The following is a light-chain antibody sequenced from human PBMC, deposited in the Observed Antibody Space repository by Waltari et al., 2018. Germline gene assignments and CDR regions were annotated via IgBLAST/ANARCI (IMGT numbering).Light chain of an antibody. CDR1: SGHSCYL. Sequence: QPVLTQSSSASASLGSSVKLTSTLRSGHSCYLIEWHLQQPGKAPRYLMKLESSGSYNKGSGVPDRFSGSSSGADRHLTIANLQSEDEADYYCETWDSNTWVFGGGTKLTVL. V-gene: IGLV4-60*03. J-gene: IGLJ3*02. CDR2: LESSGSY. CDR3: ETWDSNTWV.